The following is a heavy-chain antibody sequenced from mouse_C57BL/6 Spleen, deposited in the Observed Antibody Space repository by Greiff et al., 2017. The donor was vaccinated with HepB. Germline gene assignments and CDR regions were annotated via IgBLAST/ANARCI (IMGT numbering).Heavy chain of an antibody. CDR2: IYPGDGDT. Sequence: VKLQQSGPELVKPGASVKISCKASGYAFSSSWMNWVKQRPGKGLEWIGRIYPGDGDTNYNGKFKGKATLTADKSSSTAYMQRSSLTSEDSAVYFCARREAMDYWGQGTSVTVSS. CDR3: ARREAMDY. J-gene: IGHJ4*01. CDR1: GYAFSSSW. V-gene: IGHV1-82*01.